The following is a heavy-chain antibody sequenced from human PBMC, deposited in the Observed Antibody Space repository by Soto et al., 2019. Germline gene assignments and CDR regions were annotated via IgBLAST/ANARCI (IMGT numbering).Heavy chain of an antibody. Sequence: QVHLQESGPGLVKPSETMSLTCTASGASIRNFYWNWVRQFPGKGLEWIGHIYNGERTNYNPTLKRQVTISVDTSKNQFSLKLSSVTVADTAVYYCAQTTGWPGFDYWGQGTLVAVSS. D-gene: IGHD6-19*01. V-gene: IGHV4-59*01. CDR3: AQTTGWPGFDY. J-gene: IGHJ4*02. CDR1: GASIRNFY. CDR2: IYNGERT.